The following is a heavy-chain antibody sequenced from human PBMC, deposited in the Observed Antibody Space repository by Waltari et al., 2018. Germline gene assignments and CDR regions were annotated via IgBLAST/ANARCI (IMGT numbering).Heavy chain of an antibody. D-gene: IGHD3-10*01. Sequence: QVQLQESGPGLVKPSETPSLTCTVSGGSISSYYWSWIRQLPGKGLEWIGYLYYRGSTNYTPSLKSRVTISVDTSKNQFSLKLSSVTAADTAVYYCARGPLLLWFGADHSFDYWGQGTLVTVSS. V-gene: IGHV4-59*01. CDR3: ARGPLLLWFGADHSFDY. J-gene: IGHJ4*02. CDR1: GGSISSYY. CDR2: LYYRGST.